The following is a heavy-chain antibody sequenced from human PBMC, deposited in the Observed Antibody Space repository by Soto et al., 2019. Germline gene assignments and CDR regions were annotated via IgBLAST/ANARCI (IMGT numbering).Heavy chain of an antibody. CDR1: GFTFSSNA. CDR2: ISASGVST. V-gene: IGHV3-23*01. Sequence: EVQLLESGGGLVQPGGSLRLSCAASGFTFSSNAMSWVRQAAAKGLEWVSSISASGVSTYYADSVKGRATISRDNSKDTVFLQMDSLRDDDTAVYFCVKGVGFTSRGSDCWGQGTLVTVSS. D-gene: IGHD1-26*01. CDR3: VKGVGFTSRGSDC. J-gene: IGHJ4*02.